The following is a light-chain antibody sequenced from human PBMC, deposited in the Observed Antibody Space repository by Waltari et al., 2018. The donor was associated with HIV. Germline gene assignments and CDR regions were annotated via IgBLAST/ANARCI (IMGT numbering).Light chain of an antibody. CDR2: EDI. J-gene: IGLJ2*01. CDR1: ILAKKY. V-gene: IGLV3-27*01. CDR3: YSAGDHDVV. Sequence: SYELTQPSSVSVSPGQTASITCSGDILAKKYGRWFQQKPGPAPVVVIYEDIERPSGIPERFSGSSSGTTVTLTITGAHVEDDADYYCYSAGDHDVVFGGGTKLTVL.